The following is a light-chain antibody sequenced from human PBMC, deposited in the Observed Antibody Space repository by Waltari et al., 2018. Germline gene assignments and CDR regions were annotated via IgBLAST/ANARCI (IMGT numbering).Light chain of an antibody. V-gene: IGLV2-11*01. CDR1: SSDVGRYNY. CDR3: CSYGGAKLI. J-gene: IGLJ2*01. CDR2: EVT. Sequence: QSALTQPRSVSGSPGQSVAISCTGTSSDVGRYNYVSWYQQYPGKAPKLMIYEVTKRPSGVPHRFSGSKSGNTASLTISGLQAEDEADYYCCSYGGAKLIFGGGTRLTVL.